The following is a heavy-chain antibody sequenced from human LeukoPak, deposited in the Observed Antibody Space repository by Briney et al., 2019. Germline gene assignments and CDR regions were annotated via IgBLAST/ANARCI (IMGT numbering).Heavy chain of an antibody. D-gene: IGHD2-15*01. CDR1: GGSFSGYY. CDR2: INHSGST. Sequence: SETLSLTCAVYGGSFSGYYWSWIRQPPGKGLEWIGEINHSGSTNYNPSLKSRVTISVDTSKNQFSLKLSSVTAADTAVYYCARDIVGVVAVTPYYYYGMDVWGQGTTVTVSS. V-gene: IGHV4-34*01. J-gene: IGHJ6*02. CDR3: ARDIVGVVAVTPYYYYGMDV.